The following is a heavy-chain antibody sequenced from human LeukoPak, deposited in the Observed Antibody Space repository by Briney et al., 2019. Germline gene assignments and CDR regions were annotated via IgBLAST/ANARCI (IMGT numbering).Heavy chain of an antibody. Sequence: KPSETLSLTCTVSGGSISSSSYYWGWIRQPPGKGLEWIGSIYYSGSTYYNPSLKSRVTISVDTSKNQFSLKLSSVTAAGTAVYYCAREGDDFWSGYYRHNWFDPWGQGTLVTVSS. D-gene: IGHD3-3*01. CDR1: GGSISSSSYY. J-gene: IGHJ5*02. CDR2: IYYSGST. V-gene: IGHV4-39*02. CDR3: AREGDDFWSGYYRHNWFDP.